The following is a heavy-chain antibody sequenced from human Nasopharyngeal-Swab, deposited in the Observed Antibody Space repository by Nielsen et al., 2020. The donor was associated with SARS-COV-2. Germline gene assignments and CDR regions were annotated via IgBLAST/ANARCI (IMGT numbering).Heavy chain of an antibody. D-gene: IGHD3-22*01. V-gene: IGHV3-11*01. J-gene: IGHJ5*02. CDR1: GFTFSDYY. CDR3: ARTYYYDSSGYYYVWFDP. CDR2: ISSSGSTI. Sequence: GGSLRLSCAASGFTFSDYYMSWIRQAPGKGLEWVSYISSSGSTIYYADSVKGRFTISRENAKNSLYLQMNSLRAEDTAVYYCARTYYYDSSGYYYVWFDPWGQGTLVTVSS.